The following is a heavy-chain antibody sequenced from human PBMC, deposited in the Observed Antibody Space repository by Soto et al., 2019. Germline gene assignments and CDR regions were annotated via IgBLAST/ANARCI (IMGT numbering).Heavy chain of an antibody. J-gene: IGHJ5*02. D-gene: IGHD4-4*01. CDR1: GLYFNRYA. Sequence: GGTLRLSCAASGLYFNRYAMSLVRQAPGKGLEWDSALSGSGGSTYYADSVKGRFTISRDNSKNTLYLQMNSLRAEDTAVYYCAKDLFSNTPPPGSFDPWDQGTLVTGSS. CDR2: LSGSGGST. CDR3: AKDLFSNTPPPGSFDP. V-gene: IGHV3-23*01.